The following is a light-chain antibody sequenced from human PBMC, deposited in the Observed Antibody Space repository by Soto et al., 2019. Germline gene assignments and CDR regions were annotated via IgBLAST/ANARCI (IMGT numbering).Light chain of an antibody. CDR3: QQYNSYSWT. CDR2: DAS. V-gene: IGKV1-5*01. Sequence: DIQMTQSPSTLSASVGDRVTITCRASQSISSWLAWYQQKPGKAPKLLIYDASSLESVVPSRFSGSGSGTEFTLTFSSLQPDDFATYYCQQYNSYSWTFGQGTKVEIK. J-gene: IGKJ1*01. CDR1: QSISSW.